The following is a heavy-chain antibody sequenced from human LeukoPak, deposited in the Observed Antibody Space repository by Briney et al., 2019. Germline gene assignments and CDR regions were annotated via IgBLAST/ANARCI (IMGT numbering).Heavy chain of an antibody. Sequence: PSETLSLTCGVSGGSIDITNYWGWVRQAPGKGLEWIGEIAHDGTTNYNPSLRSRVAMSFDRANNQFSLRLSSVTAADTAVYYCARISFSTIVVARYAFDIWGQGTMVTVSS. CDR1: GGSIDITNY. CDR3: ARISFSTIVVARYAFDI. CDR2: IAHDGTT. V-gene: IGHV4-4*02. J-gene: IGHJ3*02. D-gene: IGHD3-22*01.